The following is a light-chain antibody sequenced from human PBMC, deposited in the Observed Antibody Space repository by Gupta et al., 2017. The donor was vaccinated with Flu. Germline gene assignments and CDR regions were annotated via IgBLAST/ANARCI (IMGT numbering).Light chain of an antibody. Sequence: SSALTQPPSVSVSPGQPARITCSGDALPKRTAYWYQQKSGQAPVLVIYEDSERPSGIPERFSGSSSGTTVTLTISGVQAEDEADYYYQSADRNDPVVFGGGTRLTVL. CDR3: QSADRNDPVV. V-gene: IGLV3-25*02. CDR1: ALPKRT. J-gene: IGLJ2*01. CDR2: EDS.